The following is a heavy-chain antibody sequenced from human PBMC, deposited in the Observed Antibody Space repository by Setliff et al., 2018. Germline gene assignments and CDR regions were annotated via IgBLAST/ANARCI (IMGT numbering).Heavy chain of an antibody. D-gene: IGHD3-10*01. Sequence: SETLSLTCAVSGHSISSASYWGWIRQSPGKGLEWIATVHHSGAAPYNPSLKSRLTISVDTSKNQFSLKLSSVTAADTAVYYCARVGDIKERAFDIWGQGTMVTVSS. J-gene: IGHJ3*02. CDR3: ARVGDIKERAFDI. CDR2: VHHSGAA. CDR1: GHSISSASY. V-gene: IGHV4-38-2*01.